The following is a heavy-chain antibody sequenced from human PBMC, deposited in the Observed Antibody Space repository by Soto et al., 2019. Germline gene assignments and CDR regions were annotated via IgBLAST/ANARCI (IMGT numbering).Heavy chain of an antibody. V-gene: IGHV4-39*01. CDR2: VYYSGST. J-gene: IGHJ6*03. CDR1: GGSVSSSSYY. CDR3: ARHDYYYYYMDV. Sequence: SETLSLTCTVSGGSVSSSSYYWGWVRQPPGKGLEWIGSVYYSGSTYYNPSLESRVTISVDTSKNQFSLKLSSVTAADTAVYYCARHDYYYYYMDVWGKGTTVTVSS.